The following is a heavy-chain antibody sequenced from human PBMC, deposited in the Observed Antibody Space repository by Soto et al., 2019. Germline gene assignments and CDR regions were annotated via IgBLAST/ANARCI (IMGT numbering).Heavy chain of an antibody. CDR1: GGSISSSSYY. V-gene: IGHV4-39*01. Sequence: QLQLQESGPGLVKSSETLSLTCTVSGGSISSSSYYWGWIRKPPGKGSEWIGRIYYSGSTYYIPSLKSRVPMAVDMSKNQFTLKLSSATAADTAVYYCARHPSEARYCSGGSCYSFDYWGQGTLVTVSS. CDR2: IYYSGST. CDR3: ARHPSEARYCSGGSCYSFDY. J-gene: IGHJ4*02. D-gene: IGHD2-15*01.